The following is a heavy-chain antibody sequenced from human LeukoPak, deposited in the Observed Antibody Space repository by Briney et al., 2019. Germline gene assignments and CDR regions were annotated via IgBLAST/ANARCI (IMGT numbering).Heavy chain of an antibody. CDR2: IKQDGSAK. CDR1: GFTFSSHW. V-gene: IGHV3-7*03. J-gene: IGHJ3*02. CDR3: ARDLAGGYNWNDIPAFHI. Sequence: GGSLRLSCAASGFTFSSHWMSWVRQAPGKGLEWVANIKQDGSAKSCVDSVKGLFTISRDNAKNSLYLQMNSLRAEDAAVYYCARDLAGGYNWNDIPAFHIWGRGTVVIVSS. D-gene: IGHD1-1*01.